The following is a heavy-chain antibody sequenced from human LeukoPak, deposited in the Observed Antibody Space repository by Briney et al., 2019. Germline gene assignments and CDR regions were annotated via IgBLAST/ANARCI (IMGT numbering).Heavy chain of an antibody. J-gene: IGHJ6*03. V-gene: IGHV4-34*01. D-gene: IGHD6-13*01. CDR3: ARVAGIAAAGLDNYYYYYYMDV. CDR1: GGSFSGYY. Sequence: SETLSLTCAVYGGSFSGYYWSWIRQPPGKGLEWIGEINHSGSTYYNPSLKSRVTISVDTSKNQFSLKLSSVTAADTAVYYCARVAGIAAAGLDNYYYYYYMDVWGKGTTVTVSS. CDR2: INHSGST.